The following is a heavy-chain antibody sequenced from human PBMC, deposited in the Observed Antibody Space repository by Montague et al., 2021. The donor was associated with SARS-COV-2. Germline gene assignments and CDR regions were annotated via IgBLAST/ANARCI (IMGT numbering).Heavy chain of an antibody. CDR2: IYNGGTT. CDR1: GDSIRNSDYS. V-gene: IGHV4-39*01. D-gene: IGHD2-15*01. J-gene: IGHJ4*02. Sequence: SETLSLTCTVSGDSIRNSDYSWGWVRQPPGKGLEWIGNIYNGGTTFYNPSLKSRVTIFVDTCKNQFSLKLSSVTAADTAVYYCATRTRYPQNDFGFWGQGTLVTVSS. CDR3: ATRTRYPQNDFGF.